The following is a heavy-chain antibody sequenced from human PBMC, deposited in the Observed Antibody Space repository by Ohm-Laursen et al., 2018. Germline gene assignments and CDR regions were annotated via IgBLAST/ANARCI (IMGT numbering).Heavy chain of an antibody. J-gene: IGHJ4*02. Sequence: SLRLSCAASGFTFSSYGMHWVRQAPGKGLEWVAVIWYDGSRQYYADSVKGRFTISRNNSKNTLYLQMNILRAEDTAVYYWAKTDHYDSRYYFRDYWGQGTLVTGSS. V-gene: IGHV3-33*06. D-gene: IGHD3-22*01. CDR3: AKTDHYDSRYYFRDY. CDR1: GFTFSSYG. CDR2: IWYDGSRQ.